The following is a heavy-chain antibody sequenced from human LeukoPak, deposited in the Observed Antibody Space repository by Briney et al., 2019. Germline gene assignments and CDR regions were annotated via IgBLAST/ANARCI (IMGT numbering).Heavy chain of an antibody. CDR3: ARGDTVTGTFDY. CDR2: INHSGST. Sequence: SETLSLTCAVYGGSFSGYYWSWIRQPPGKGLEWIGEINHSGSTNYNPSLKSRVTISVDTSKNQFSLKLSSVTAADTAVYYCARGDTVTGTFDYWGQGTMVTVSS. CDR1: GGSFSGYY. D-gene: IGHD4-17*01. V-gene: IGHV4-34*01. J-gene: IGHJ4*03.